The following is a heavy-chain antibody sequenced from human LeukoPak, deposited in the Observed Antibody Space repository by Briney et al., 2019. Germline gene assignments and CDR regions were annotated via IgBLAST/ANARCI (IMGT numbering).Heavy chain of an antibody. V-gene: IGHV3-15*01. J-gene: IGHJ4*02. CDR1: GFTFSNVW. D-gene: IGHD3-16*01. Sequence: GGSLRLSCAASGFTFSNVWMSWVRQAPGKGLERVGRIKSKADGQTTDYAAPVKGRFTISRDDSKNTLYLQMNSLKTEDTAVYYCTTAPYGLFDYWGQGTLVAVSS. CDR3: TTAPYGLFDY. CDR2: IKSKADGQTT.